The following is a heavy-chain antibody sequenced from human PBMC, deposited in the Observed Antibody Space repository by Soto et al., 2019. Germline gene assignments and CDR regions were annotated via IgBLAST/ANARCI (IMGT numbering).Heavy chain of an antibody. D-gene: IGHD3-3*01. CDR2: INHSGGT. CDR1: GGYFSGHY. CDR3: ARGGITIFGVAES. Sequence: SETLCLTCAVYGGYFSGHYWTWIRQPPGKGLEWIGEINHSGGTSYNPSLKSRVTISVDTSKSQFSLKLTSVTAADRAVYYCARGGITIFGVAESWGQGTTVTVSS. J-gene: IGHJ6*02. V-gene: IGHV4-34*01.